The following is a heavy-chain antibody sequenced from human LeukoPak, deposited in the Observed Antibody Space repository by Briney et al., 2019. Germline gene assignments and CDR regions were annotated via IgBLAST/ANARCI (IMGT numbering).Heavy chain of an antibody. CDR2: ISGSGYYS. Sequence: GGSLRLSCAASEFTFDNYAMSWVRQAPGKGLEWVSVISGSGYYSYYADSVKGRFTISRDNSYNTVSLQMNSLRDEDTGVYYCAKGLRTGVGPYMGYHYYMDVWGKGATVTVSS. CDR1: EFTFDNYA. CDR3: AKGLRTGVGPYMGYHYYMDV. D-gene: IGHD3-16*01. J-gene: IGHJ6*03. V-gene: IGHV3-23*01.